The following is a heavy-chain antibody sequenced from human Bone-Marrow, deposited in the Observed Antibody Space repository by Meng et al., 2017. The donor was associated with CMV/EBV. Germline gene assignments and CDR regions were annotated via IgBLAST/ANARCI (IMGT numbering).Heavy chain of an antibody. CDR2: IYYSGSA. CDR1: GGSISSYY. CDR3: ARGGRREVLPDY. Sequence: SETLSLTCTVSGGSISSYYWSWIRQPPGKGLEWIGYIYYSGSANYNPSLKSRVTISVDTSKNPFSLKLSSVTAADTAVYYCARGGRREVLPDYWGQGTLVTVSS. V-gene: IGHV4-59*01. D-gene: IGHD1-26*01. J-gene: IGHJ4*02.